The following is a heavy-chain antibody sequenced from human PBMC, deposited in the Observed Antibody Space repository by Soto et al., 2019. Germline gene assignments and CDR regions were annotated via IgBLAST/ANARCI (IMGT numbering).Heavy chain of an antibody. CDR3: ARLRGYPHY. CDR1: GFTFSSYE. J-gene: IGHJ4*02. V-gene: IGHV3-48*03. D-gene: IGHD3-16*02. CDR2: IGSSGSTI. Sequence: PGGSLRLSCAASGFTFSSYEMNWVRQAPGKGLEWVSYIGSSGSTIYYAGSVKGLFTISRDNAKNSLYLQMNSLRAEDTAVYYCARLRGYPHYWGQGTLVTVSS.